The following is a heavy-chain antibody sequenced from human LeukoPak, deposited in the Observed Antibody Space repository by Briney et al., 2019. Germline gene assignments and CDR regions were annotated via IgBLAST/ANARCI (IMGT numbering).Heavy chain of an antibody. CDR3: ARALPEDGYCSSTSCQKYFDY. V-gene: IGHV4-30-4*01. CDR1: GGSISSGDYY. J-gene: IGHJ4*02. D-gene: IGHD2-2*01. Sequence: SQTLSLTCTVSGGSISSGDYYWSWIRQPPGKGLEWIGYIYYSGSTYYNPSLKSRVTISVDTSKNQFSLKLSSVTAADTAVYHCARALPEDGYCSSTSCQKYFDYWGQGTLVTVSS. CDR2: IYYSGST.